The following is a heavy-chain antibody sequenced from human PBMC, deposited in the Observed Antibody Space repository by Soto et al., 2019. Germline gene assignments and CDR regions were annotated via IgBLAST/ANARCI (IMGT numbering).Heavy chain of an antibody. D-gene: IGHD2-15*01. J-gene: IGHJ4*02. CDR2: INHSGST. V-gene: IGHV4-59*01. Sequence: PSESLSLSCTVSGCSISIYYWSWIRQPPGKGLEWIGSINHSGSTNYNPSLKSQVTMSVDTPKNQLSLKLSSVTAADTAVYYCAKGLRWSDYWGQGTLVTFSS. CDR1: GCSISIYY. CDR3: AKGLRWSDY.